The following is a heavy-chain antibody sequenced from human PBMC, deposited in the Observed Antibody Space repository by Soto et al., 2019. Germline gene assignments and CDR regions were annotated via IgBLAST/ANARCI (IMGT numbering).Heavy chain of an antibody. CDR1: GYTFTNYE. CDR2: MNPNSGNT. CDR3: ARGPKEDFDFWGGSRY. J-gene: IGHJ4*02. V-gene: IGHV1-8*01. Sequence: ASVKVSCKASGYTFTNYEINWVRQATGQGLEWMGWMNPNSGNTGYAQKFQGRVTMTRNTSISTAYMELSSLRSEDTAVYYCARGPKEDFDFWGGSRYWGQGTLVTVSS. D-gene: IGHD3-3*01.